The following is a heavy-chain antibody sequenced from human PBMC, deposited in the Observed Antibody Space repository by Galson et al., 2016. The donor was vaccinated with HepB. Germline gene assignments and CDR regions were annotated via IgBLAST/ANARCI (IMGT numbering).Heavy chain of an antibody. CDR1: GFTFSSYA. V-gene: IGHV3-23*01. D-gene: IGHD5-24*01. Sequence: SLRLSCAASGFTFSSYAMSWVRQAPGKGLEWVSSISGDGGGTYYADSVKGRFTISRDNSKNTLYLQMHSLRGEDTAVYYCAKGRWDFDSWGQGTLVTVSS. CDR2: ISGDGGGT. CDR3: AKGRWDFDS. J-gene: IGHJ4*02.